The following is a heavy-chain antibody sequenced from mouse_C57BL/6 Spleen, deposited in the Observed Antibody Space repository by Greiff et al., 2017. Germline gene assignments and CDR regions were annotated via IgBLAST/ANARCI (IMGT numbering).Heavy chain of an antibody. J-gene: IGHJ2*01. D-gene: IGHD2-3*01. CDR1: GYTFTSYW. Sequence: QVQLQQPGAELVMPGASVKLSCKASGYTFTSYWMHWVKQRPGQGLEWIGEIDPSDSYTNYNQKFKGKATLTVDKSSSTAYMQLSSLTSEDSAVYYCARFDGYYVGMGDYWGQGTTLTVSS. CDR2: IDPSDSYT. CDR3: ARFDGYYVGMGDY. V-gene: IGHV1-69*01.